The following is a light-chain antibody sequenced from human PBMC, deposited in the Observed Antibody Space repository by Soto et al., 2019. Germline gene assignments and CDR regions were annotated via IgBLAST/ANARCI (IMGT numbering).Light chain of an antibody. Sequence: QAVVAQSPSASGTPGQRVTISCSGSSSNIGSYTVNWYQQLPGTAPKLLIYSNNQRPSGVPDRFSGSKSGTSASLAVSGLQSEDEADYYCAAWDDSLKWVFGGGTKVTVL. CDR2: SNN. CDR3: AAWDDSLKWV. J-gene: IGLJ3*02. CDR1: SSNIGSYT. V-gene: IGLV1-44*01.